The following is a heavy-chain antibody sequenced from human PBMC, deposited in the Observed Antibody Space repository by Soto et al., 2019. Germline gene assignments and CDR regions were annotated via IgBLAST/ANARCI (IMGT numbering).Heavy chain of an antibody. Sequence: EVQLLESGGGLAQPGGSRRLSCAASGFTFSSYPMSWVRQAPGQGLEWVSGIVASGGITYYADSVKGRFTISRDNSKNTLYLQMNSLRAEDTAVYDCAKNSAATIRVGYDYWGQGTLVTVSS. D-gene: IGHD5-12*01. CDR3: AKNSAATIRVGYDY. V-gene: IGHV3-23*01. J-gene: IGHJ4*02. CDR1: GFTFSSYP. CDR2: IVASGGIT.